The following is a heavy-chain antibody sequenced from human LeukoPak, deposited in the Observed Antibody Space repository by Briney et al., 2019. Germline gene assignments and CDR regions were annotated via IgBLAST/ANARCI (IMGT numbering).Heavy chain of an antibody. J-gene: IGHJ4*02. Sequence: GGSLRLSCSASGFTFSGYTIYWVRQAPGKGLEYVSAISGNGGSTYYADSVKGRFTISRDNSKNTLYLQMSSLRAEDTAVYYCVRGFTYYYGSGSYVDYWGQGTLVTVSS. CDR3: VRGFTYYYGSGSYVDY. CDR2: ISGNGGST. V-gene: IGHV3-64D*06. CDR1: GFTFSGYT. D-gene: IGHD3-10*01.